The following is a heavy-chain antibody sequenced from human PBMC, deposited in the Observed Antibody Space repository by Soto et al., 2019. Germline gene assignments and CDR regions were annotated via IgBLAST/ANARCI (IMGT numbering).Heavy chain of an antibody. CDR1: GFTFTSYV. V-gene: IGHV3-23*01. J-gene: IGHJ4*02. CDR3: AKDSNKYSSSLRGRYFDY. Sequence: GGSLRLSCAASGFTFTSYVMSWVRQAPGKGLEWVAGISGGGSTAFYADSVKGRFTISRDNAKNTVVLQMDSLRAEDTAIYYCAKDSNKYSSSLRGRYFDYWGQGTLVTVSS. CDR2: ISGGGSTA. D-gene: IGHD3-22*01.